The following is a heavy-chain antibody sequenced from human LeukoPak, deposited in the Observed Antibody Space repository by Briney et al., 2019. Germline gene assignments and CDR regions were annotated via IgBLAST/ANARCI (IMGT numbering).Heavy chain of an antibody. CDR2: MNPNSGNT. CDR3: ARGVGSSSLLAFDI. D-gene: IGHD6-6*01. Sequence: GASVKVSCKASGYTFTSYGISWVRQATGQGLEWMGWMNPNSGNTGYAQKFQGRVTMARNTSISTAYMELSSLRSEDTAVYYCARGVGSSSLLAFDIWGQGTMVTVSS. V-gene: IGHV1-8*02. CDR1: GYTFTSYG. J-gene: IGHJ3*02.